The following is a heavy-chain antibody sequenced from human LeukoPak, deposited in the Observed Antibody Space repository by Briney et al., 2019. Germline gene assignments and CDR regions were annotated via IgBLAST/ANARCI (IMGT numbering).Heavy chain of an antibody. CDR1: GYTFTGYY. D-gene: IGHD2-15*01. CDR3: TRLARGGSYCFDE. CDR2: INPNSGAT. J-gene: IGHJ4*02. V-gene: IGHV1-2*02. Sequence: GASVKVSCRASGYTFTGYYMHWVRQAPGQGLEWMGWINPNSGATNYAQQFQGRVTMTRDTSINTAFMELGTLRSDDTAVYYCTRLARGGSYCFDEWGQGTRVIVSS.